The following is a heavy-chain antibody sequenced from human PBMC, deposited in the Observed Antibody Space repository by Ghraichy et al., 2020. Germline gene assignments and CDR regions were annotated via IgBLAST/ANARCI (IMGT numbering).Heavy chain of an antibody. J-gene: IGHJ6*03. CDR1: GFTFDDYA. Sequence: GGSLRLSCAASGFTFDDYAMHWVRQAPGKGLEWVSLISGDGGSTYYADSVKGRFTISRDNSKNSLYLQMNSLRTEDTALYYCANTLRRYYYYMDVWGKGTTVTVSS. CDR3: ANTLRRYYYYMDV. V-gene: IGHV3-43*02. CDR2: ISGDGGST.